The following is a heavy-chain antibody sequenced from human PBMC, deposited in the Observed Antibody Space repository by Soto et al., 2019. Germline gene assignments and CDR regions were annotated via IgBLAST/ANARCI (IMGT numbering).Heavy chain of an antibody. CDR2: MSYDGSDT. V-gene: IGHV3-30*02. CDR1: GFIFSNNG. J-gene: IGHJ4*02. CDR3: TIIRVADSALDH. Sequence: GGSLRLSCVGSGFIFSNNGMNWVRRTPGKGLEWVAFMSYDGSDTFYADSVKGRFTISRDNSKNTLFLHMSNLRAEDTAMYYCTIIRVADSALDHWGQGTLVTVSS. D-gene: IGHD3-10*01.